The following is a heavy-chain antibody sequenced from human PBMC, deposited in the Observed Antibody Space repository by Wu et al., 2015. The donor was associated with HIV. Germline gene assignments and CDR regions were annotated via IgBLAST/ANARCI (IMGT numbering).Heavy chain of an antibody. CDR2: INPHSGGT. CDR1: GYTFAVYY. Sequence: QVQLVQSGAEVKKPGASVKVSCKASGYTFAVYYMHWMRQAPGQGLEWMGWINPHSGGTNFAQTFQGRLSMTRDTSISTFYMDLSGLTSDDTAVYYCARDRWLQPYYYYMDVWGKGTTVTVSS. V-gene: IGHV1-2*02. D-gene: IGHD5-24*01. J-gene: IGHJ6*03. CDR3: ARDRWLQPYYYYMDV.